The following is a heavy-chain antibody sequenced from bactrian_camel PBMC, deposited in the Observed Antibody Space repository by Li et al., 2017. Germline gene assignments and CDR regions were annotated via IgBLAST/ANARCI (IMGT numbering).Heavy chain of an antibody. CDR3: VASTLPCGSRFFGQMIDRGY. Sequence: HVQLVESGGGSVQPGGSLTLSCVVSGSTTSLNCMGWFRQPTGKEHEGVASIDMFHGATNYADFVKGRFTISRDNAKKTLYLRMNRLNAEDTGRYYCVASTLPCGSRFFGQMIDRGYWAQGTQVTVS. D-gene: IGHD6*01. CDR1: GSTTSLNC. CDR2: IDMFHGAT. J-gene: IGHJ6*01. V-gene: IGHV3S54*01.